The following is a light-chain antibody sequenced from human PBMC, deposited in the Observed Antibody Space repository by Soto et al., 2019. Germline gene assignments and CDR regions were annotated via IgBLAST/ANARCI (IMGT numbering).Light chain of an antibody. J-gene: IGLJ3*02. V-gene: IGLV2-14*01. CDR2: EVN. Sequence: QSALTQPASVSGSPGQSITISCTGTSTDFDDHKYVSWYQQYPGKAPQLLIYEVNNRPSGVSNRFSGSKSGNTASLTISGLQADDEADYFCSSYTDTNPMFGGGTKLTVL. CDR1: STDFDDHKY. CDR3: SSYTDTNPM.